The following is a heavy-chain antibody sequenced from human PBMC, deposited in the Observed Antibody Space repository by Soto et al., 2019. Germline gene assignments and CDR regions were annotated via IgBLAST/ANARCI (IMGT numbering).Heavy chain of an antibody. V-gene: IGHV1-2*02. CDR1: GYTFTSYY. D-gene: IGHD6-13*01. CDR2: INPNSGGT. CDR3: ATECPTRYSRSWCPFDY. Sequence: ASVKVSCKASGYTFTSYYMHWVRQAPGQGLEWMGWINPNSGGTNYAQKFQGRVTMTRDTSISTAYMELSRLRSDDTAVYYCATECPTRYSRSWCPFDYWGQGTLVTVSS. J-gene: IGHJ4*02.